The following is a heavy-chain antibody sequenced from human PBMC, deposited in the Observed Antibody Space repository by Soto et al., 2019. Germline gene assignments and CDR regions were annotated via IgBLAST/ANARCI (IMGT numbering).Heavy chain of an antibody. CDR3: ARDRGRGDGVLNSSGWYWNDY. J-gene: IGHJ4*02. D-gene: IGHD6-19*01. Sequence: GASVKVSCKASGGTFSSYAISWVRQAPGQGLEWMGGIIPIFGTANYAQKFQGRVTITADESTSTAYMELSSLRSEDTAVYYCARDRGRGDGVLNSSGWYWNDYWGQGTLVTVSS. V-gene: IGHV1-69*13. CDR1: GGTFSSYA. CDR2: IIPIFGTA.